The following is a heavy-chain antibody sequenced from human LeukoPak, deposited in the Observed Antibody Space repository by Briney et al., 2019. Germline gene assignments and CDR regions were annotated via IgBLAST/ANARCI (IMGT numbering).Heavy chain of an antibody. J-gene: IGHJ6*03. CDR3: ARGITYRSYYYYYMDV. CDR2: IIPIFGTA. D-gene: IGHD3-16*01. V-gene: IGHV1-69*05. CDR1: GGTFSSYA. Sequence: ASVKVSCKASGGTFSSYAISWVRQAPGQGLEWMGGIIPIFGTANYAQKFQGRVTITTDESTSTAYMELSSLRSEDTAVYYCARGITYRSYYYYYMDVWGKGTTVTVSS.